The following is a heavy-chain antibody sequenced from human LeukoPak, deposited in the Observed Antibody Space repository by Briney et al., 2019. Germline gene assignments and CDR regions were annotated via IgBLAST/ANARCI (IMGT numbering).Heavy chain of an antibody. CDR3: AKDAGQWQNWNWFAP. D-gene: IGHD6-19*01. CDR2: ISRDGSKT. J-gene: IGHJ5*02. Sequence: GSLRLSCSVSGFQFNEYGMQWVRQAPGKGLEWVAEISRDGSKTYSGDSVKGRFTISRDNSKNTLFLEMNSLRPEDTAMYYCAKDAGQWQNWNWFAPWGQGTLVIVSS. V-gene: IGHV3-30*18. CDR1: GFQFNEYG.